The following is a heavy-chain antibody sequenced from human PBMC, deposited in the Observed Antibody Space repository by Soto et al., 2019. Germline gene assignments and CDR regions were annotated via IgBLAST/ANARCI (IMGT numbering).Heavy chain of an antibody. Sequence: QLQLQASGSGLVKPSQTLSLTCAVSGGSISSGGYSWSWIRQPPGKGLEWIGYIYHSGSTYYNPSLKSRVTISVDRSKNQFSLKLSSVTAADTAVYYCARVPDYGGQGTLVTVAS. J-gene: IGHJ4*02. CDR3: ARVPDY. CDR1: GGSISSGGYS. V-gene: IGHV4-30-2*01. CDR2: IYHSGST.